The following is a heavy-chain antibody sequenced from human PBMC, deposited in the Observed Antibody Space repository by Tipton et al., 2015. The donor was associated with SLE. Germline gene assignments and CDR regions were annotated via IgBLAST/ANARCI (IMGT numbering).Heavy chain of an antibody. CDR1: GDSVSIGGYY. J-gene: IGHJ6*02. CDR3: ARGMVTWRGAIVGADV. Sequence: LRLSCTVSGDSVSIGGYYWSWIRQHPGKGLEWIGHISYRGSTDYNPSLKSRVTISVDTAKNQFSLKLTSVTAADTAVYYCARGMVTWRGAIVGADVWGQGTTVNVSS. V-gene: IGHV4-31*02. D-gene: IGHD2-21*02. CDR2: ISYRGST.